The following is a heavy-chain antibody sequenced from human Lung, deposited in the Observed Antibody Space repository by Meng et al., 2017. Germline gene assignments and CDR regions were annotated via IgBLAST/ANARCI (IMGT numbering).Heavy chain of an antibody. V-gene: IGHV1-18*01. J-gene: IGHJ4*02. CDR1: DYTFTGYG. CDR2: LGAHPGDT. CDR3: ARGTPGKSYCDY. Sequence: HVQLLQSGAEVKQPGASLTVPCKASDYTFTGYGVCWVRQAPGQGLEWMAWLGAHPGDTSFAPKFLGRVTVTADTATATAYMELRSLRSDDTAVYYCARGTPGKSYCDYWGLGTLVTVSS. D-gene: IGHD3-10*01.